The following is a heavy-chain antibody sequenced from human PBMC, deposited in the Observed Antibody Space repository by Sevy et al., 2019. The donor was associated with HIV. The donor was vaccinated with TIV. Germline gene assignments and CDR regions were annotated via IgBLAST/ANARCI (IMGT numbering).Heavy chain of an antibody. V-gene: IGHV1-3*01. Sequence: ASVKVSCKASGYTFTSYAMHWVRQAPGQRLEWMGWINAGNGNTKYSQKFQGRVTITRDTSASTAYMELSSLRSEDTAAYYCARVGGEQQLAFDYWGQGTPVTVSS. J-gene: IGHJ4*02. CDR2: INAGNGNT. CDR3: ARVGGEQQLAFDY. D-gene: IGHD6-13*01. CDR1: GYTFTSYA.